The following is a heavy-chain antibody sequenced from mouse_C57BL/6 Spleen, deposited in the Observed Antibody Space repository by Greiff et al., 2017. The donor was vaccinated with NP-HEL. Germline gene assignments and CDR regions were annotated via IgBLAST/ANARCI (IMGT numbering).Heavy chain of an antibody. Sequence: EVKLMESGEGLVKPGGSLKLSCAASGFTFSSYAMSWVRQTPEKRLEWVAYISSGGDYIYYADTVKGRFTISRDNARNTLYLQMSSLKSEDTAMYYCTRDQDYDYDVYFDYWGQGTTLTVSS. J-gene: IGHJ2*01. CDR3: TRDQDYDYDVYFDY. D-gene: IGHD2-4*01. CDR2: ISSGGDYI. CDR1: GFTFSSYA. V-gene: IGHV5-9-1*02.